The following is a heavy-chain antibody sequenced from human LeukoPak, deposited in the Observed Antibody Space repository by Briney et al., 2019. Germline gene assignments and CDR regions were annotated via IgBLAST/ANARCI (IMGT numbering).Heavy chain of an antibody. D-gene: IGHD2-15*01. CDR1: RYSFTSYW. J-gene: IGHJ4*02. CDR3: ARLRPLGYCSGGSCPFDY. V-gene: IGHV5-51*01. Sequence: GESLKISCKGSRYSFTSYWIGWVRQMPGKGLEWMGIIYPGDSDTRYSPSFQGQVTISADKSISTAYLQWSSLKASDTAMYYCARLRPLGYCSGGSCPFDYWGQGTLVTVSS. CDR2: IYPGDSDT.